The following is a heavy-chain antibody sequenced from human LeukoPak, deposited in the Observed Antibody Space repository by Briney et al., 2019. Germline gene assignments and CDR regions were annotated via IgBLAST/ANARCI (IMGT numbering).Heavy chain of an antibody. CDR1: GFTFSSYG. V-gene: IGHV3-30*02. D-gene: IGHD5-24*01. CDR3: AKSGYNRFDY. J-gene: IGHJ4*02. CDR2: IRYDGSNK. Sequence: GGSLRLSCAASGFTFSSYGMHWVRQAPGKGLEWVAFIRYDGSNKYYADSVKGRFSLSRDNSKNTLFLQMNSLRADDTAVYYCAKSGYNRFDYWGQGTLVTVSS.